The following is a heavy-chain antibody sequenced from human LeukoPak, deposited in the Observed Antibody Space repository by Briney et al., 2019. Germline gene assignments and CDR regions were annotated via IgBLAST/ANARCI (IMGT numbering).Heavy chain of an antibody. Sequence: GGSLRLSCAASGLTFINFGMTWVRQAPGKGLEWVANIKQDGSEKYYVDSVKGRFTISRDNAKNSLYLQMNSLRAEDTAVYYCARDGNNYYYYMDVWGKGTTVTVSS. CDR2: IKQDGSEK. V-gene: IGHV3-7*01. D-gene: IGHD1/OR15-1a*01. J-gene: IGHJ6*03. CDR1: GLTFINFG. CDR3: ARDGNNYYYYMDV.